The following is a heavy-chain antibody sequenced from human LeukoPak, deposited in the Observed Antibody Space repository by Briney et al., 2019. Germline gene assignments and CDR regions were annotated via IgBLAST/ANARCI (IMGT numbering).Heavy chain of an antibody. D-gene: IGHD2-2*01. CDR3: AREAMVCSSTSCYVDY. CDR2: INPNSGGT. V-gene: IGHV1-2*02. Sequence: ASVRVSCKASGYTFKNYGISWVRQAPGQGLEWMGWINPNSGGTNYAQKFQGRVTMTRDTSISTAYMELSRLRSDDTAVYYCAREAMVCSSTSCYVDYWGQGTLVTVSS. CDR1: GYTFKNYG. J-gene: IGHJ4*02.